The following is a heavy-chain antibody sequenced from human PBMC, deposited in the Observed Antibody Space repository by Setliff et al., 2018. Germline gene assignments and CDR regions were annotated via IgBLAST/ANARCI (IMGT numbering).Heavy chain of an antibody. V-gene: IGHV4-59*08. J-gene: IGHJ6*03. D-gene: IGHD6-19*01. CDR1: GGSISGASIRSYY. CDR2: VYYSGTT. Sequence: SETLSLTCTVSGGSISGASIRSYYWSWIRQPPGKGLEFIGYVYYSGTTNYDPSLKSRVTISLDTSKNQFSLNLTSVTAADTAVYYCARATSGWYSAYYYYMDVWGKGTTVTVSS. CDR3: ARATSGWYSAYYYYMDV.